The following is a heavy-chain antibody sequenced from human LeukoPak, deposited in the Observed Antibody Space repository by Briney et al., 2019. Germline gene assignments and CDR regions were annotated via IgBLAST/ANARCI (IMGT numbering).Heavy chain of an antibody. CDR3: AGQYYDFWSGYPNWFDP. CDR1: GGSFSGYY. Sequence: SETLSLTCAVYGGSFSGYYWSWIRQPPGKGLEWIGEINHSGSTNYNPSLKSRVTISVDTSKNQFSLKLSSVTAADTAVYYCAGQYYDFWSGYPNWFDPWGQGTLVTVSS. V-gene: IGHV4-34*01. CDR2: INHSGST. D-gene: IGHD3-3*01. J-gene: IGHJ5*02.